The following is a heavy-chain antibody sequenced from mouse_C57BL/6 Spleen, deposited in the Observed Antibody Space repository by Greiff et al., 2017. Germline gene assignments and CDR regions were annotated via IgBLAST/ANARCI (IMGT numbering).Heavy chain of an antibody. V-gene: IGHV10-1*01. Sequence: EVKVVESGGGLVQPKGSLKLSCAASGFSFNTYAMNWVRQAPGKGLEWVARIRSKSNNYATYYADSVKDRFTISRDDSESMLYLQMNNLKTEDTAMYYCVRHAYDYDGGDAMDYWGQGTSVTVSS. CDR2: IRSKSNNYAT. J-gene: IGHJ4*01. D-gene: IGHD2-4*01. CDR3: VRHAYDYDGGDAMDY. CDR1: GFSFNTYA.